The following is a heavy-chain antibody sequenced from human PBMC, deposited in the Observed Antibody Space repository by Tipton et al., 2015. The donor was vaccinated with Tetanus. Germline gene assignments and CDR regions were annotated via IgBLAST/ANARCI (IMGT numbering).Heavy chain of an antibody. D-gene: IGHD1-26*01. CDR3: ARDQARGARGWNYFDC. CDR1: GGSISSGGYY. V-gene: IGHV4-31*03. J-gene: IGHJ4*02. CDR2: IYNSGST. Sequence: TLSLTCTVSGGSISSGGYYWSWIRQHPGKGLQWIGDIYNSGSTYYNPSLKSRVTISVDTSKNQFSLKLNSVTAADTAVYYCARDQARGARGWNYFDCWGQGSLVTVSS.